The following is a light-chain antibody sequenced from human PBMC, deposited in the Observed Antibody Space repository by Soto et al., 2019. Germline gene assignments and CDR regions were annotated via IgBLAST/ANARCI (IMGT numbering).Light chain of an antibody. V-gene: IGKV3D-20*02. J-gene: IGKJ3*01. Sequence: EIVLTQSPGTLSLSPGERATLSCRASRTLASSYLAWYQHKPGQAPRLLIYAASRRATGVPDKFSGSGSGADYTLTITRLEPEDSAVYYCQQRSNLLFTFGPGTKVDIK. CDR1: RTLASSY. CDR2: AAS. CDR3: QQRSNLLFT.